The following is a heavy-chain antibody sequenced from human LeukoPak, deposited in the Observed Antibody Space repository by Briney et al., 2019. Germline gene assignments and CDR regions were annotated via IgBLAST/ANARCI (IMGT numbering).Heavy chain of an antibody. V-gene: IGHV3-33*01. CDR2: IWYDGSNK. Sequence: GRSLRLSCAASGFTFSSYGMHWVRQAPGKGLEWVAVIWYDGSNKYYADSVKGRFTISRDDSKNTLYLQMNSLRAEDTAVYYCARGFYDSRPYYFDYWGQGTLVTVSS. CDR1: GFTFSSYG. CDR3: ARGFYDSRPYYFDY. D-gene: IGHD3-22*01. J-gene: IGHJ4*02.